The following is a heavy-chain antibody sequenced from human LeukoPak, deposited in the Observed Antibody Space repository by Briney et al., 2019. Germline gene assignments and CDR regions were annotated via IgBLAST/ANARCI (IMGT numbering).Heavy chain of an antibody. CDR2: IKQDGSEK. D-gene: IGHD3-3*01. Sequence: GGSLILSCAASGFTFSSYWMSWVRQAPGKGLEWVANIKQDGSEKYYVDSVKGRFTISRDNAKNSLYLQMNSLRAEDTAVYYCASTLRFSGIDYWGQGTLVTVSS. CDR3: ASTLRFSGIDY. CDR1: GFTFSSYW. V-gene: IGHV3-7*01. J-gene: IGHJ4*02.